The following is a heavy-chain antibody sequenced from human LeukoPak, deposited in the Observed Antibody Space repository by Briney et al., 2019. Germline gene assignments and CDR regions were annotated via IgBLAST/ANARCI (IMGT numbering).Heavy chain of an antibody. CDR3: AKEYYYDSSGPVDY. V-gene: IGHV3-23*01. J-gene: IGHJ4*02. CDR1: GFTFNSYA. D-gene: IGHD3-22*01. Sequence: PGGSLRLSCAASGFTFNSYAMSWVRQAPGKGLEWVSAISGSGGSTYYADSVKGRFTISRDNSKNTLYLQMNSLRAEDTAVYYCAKEYYYDSSGPVDYWGQGTLVTVSS. CDR2: ISGSGGST.